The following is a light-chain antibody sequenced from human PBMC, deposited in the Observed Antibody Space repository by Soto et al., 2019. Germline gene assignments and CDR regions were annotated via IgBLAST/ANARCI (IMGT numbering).Light chain of an antibody. CDR2: GAS. CDR1: QSVSSN. V-gene: IGKV3-15*01. Sequence: EIVMTQSPATLSVSPGERATLSCRASQSVSSNLAWYQQKPGQAPRLLIYGASTRATGIPARFSGSRSGTEFTLTINSLQSEDFAVYYCQQYNNWPPYTFGQGIKLEIK. CDR3: QQYNNWPPYT. J-gene: IGKJ2*01.